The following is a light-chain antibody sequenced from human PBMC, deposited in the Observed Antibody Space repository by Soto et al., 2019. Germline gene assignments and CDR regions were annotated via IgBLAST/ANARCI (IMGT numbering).Light chain of an antibody. CDR1: QSVSSSY. J-gene: IGKJ2*01. CDR3: QQYGSSPMYT. CDR2: VAS. Sequence: EIVLTQSPGTLSLSPGERATLSCRASQSVSSSYLAWYQQKPGQAPRLLIYVASSRATGIPDRFSGSGSRTDFTLTISRLEPEDFAVYYCQQYGSSPMYTFGHGTKLEIK. V-gene: IGKV3-20*01.